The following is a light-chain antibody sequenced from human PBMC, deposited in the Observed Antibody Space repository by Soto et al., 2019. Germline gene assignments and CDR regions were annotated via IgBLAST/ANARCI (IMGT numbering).Light chain of an antibody. CDR1: QSLGGN. CDR3: QQYNNWPPWT. CDR2: RAS. J-gene: IGKJ1*01. Sequence: EIVMTQSPATLAVSPGDTATLSCRASQSLGGNLAWYQQKPGQAPRLLIFRASSRATGVPARFSASASGTEFTLTISGLXSDDFAVYYCQQYNNWPPWTFGPGTKVDIK. V-gene: IGKV3-15*01.